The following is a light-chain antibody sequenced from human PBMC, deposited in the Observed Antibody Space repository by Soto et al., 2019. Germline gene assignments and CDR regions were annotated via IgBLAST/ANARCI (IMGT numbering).Light chain of an antibody. Sequence: EIVLAQSPGTLSLSPGERATLSCSASQGVSSSYLAWYQQKPGQAPMLLLYGASGSATSIPDRFTGSGSGTDFTLTISRQAPKDFAVHYCQHYGSSPMYTFGRGTKLEIK. V-gene: IGKV3-20*01. J-gene: IGKJ2*01. CDR2: GAS. CDR3: QHYGSSPMYT. CDR1: QGVSSSY.